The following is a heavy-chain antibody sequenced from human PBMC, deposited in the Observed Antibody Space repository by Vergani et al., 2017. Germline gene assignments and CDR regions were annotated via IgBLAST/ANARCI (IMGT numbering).Heavy chain of an antibody. D-gene: IGHD2-15*01. CDR2: IYYSGST. CDR1: GSSISSGDYY. V-gene: IGHV4-30-4*08. J-gene: IGHJ4*02. Sequence: QVQLQESGPGLVKPSQTLSLTCTVSGSSISSGDYYWSWIRQPPGKGLEWIGYIYYSGSTYYNPSLKSRVTISVDTSKNQFSLKLSSVTAADTAVYYCARVTPIGYCSGGSCYVFDYWGQGTLVTVSS. CDR3: ARVTPIGYCSGGSCYVFDY.